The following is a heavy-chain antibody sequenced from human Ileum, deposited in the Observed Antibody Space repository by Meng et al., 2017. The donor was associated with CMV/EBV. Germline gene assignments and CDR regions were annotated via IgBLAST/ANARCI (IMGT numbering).Heavy chain of an antibody. CDR3: ARVEKEMC. V-gene: IGHV3-74*01. D-gene: IGHD1-1*01. Sequence: QLGGSGGGLVQPGGSLRRSCAASGFTFSSSWMHWVRQAPGKGLVWVSHISSDGSDTSYADSVRGRFTISRDNAKNTLYLQVNSLRDDDTGVYYCARVEKEMCWGQGTLVTVSS. CDR1: GFTFSSSW. CDR2: ISSDGSDT. J-gene: IGHJ4*02.